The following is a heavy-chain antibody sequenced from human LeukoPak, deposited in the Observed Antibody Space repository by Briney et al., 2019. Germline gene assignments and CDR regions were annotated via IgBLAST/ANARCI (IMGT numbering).Heavy chain of an antibody. D-gene: IGHD6-19*01. CDR3: TKDAPDSGGWFFFDS. J-gene: IGHJ4*02. V-gene: IGHV3-23*01. CDR1: GFTFSTHA. CDR2: ISGIDT. Sequence: PGGSLRLSCAASGFTFSTHAMNWVRQAPGKGLEWVSTISGIDTFYADSVKGRFTISRDNSKNTLYLQMISLRAEDTAVYYCTKDAPDSGGWFFFDSWGQGTLVTVSS.